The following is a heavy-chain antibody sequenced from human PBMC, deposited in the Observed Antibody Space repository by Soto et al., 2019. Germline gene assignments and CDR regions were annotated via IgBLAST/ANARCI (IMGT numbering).Heavy chain of an antibody. J-gene: IGHJ5*02. Sequence: ASVKVSCKASGYTFTSYGISWVRQAPGQGLEWMGWISSYNGNANYAQKVQGRVTMTTDTSTSTTYMELRSLRSDDTAVYYCARGPRYCSSTSCFSGVTWFDPWGQGTLVTVSS. D-gene: IGHD2-2*01. CDR1: GYTFTSYG. CDR2: ISSYNGNA. CDR3: ARGPRYCSSTSCFSGVTWFDP. V-gene: IGHV1-18*04.